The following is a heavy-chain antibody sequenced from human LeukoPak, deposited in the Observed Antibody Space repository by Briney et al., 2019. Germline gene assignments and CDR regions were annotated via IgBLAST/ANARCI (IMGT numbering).Heavy chain of an antibody. J-gene: IGHJ4*01. CDR2: IYYSGST. Sequence: PSETLSLTCTVSGGSISSSDYYWDWIRQPPGMGLEYIGSIYYSGSTYYNPSLKSRVTISVDTSKNQFSLKLSSVTAADTAVYYCARAEQLAIFDYWGHGTLVTVSS. CDR1: GGSISSSDYY. CDR3: ARAEQLAIFDY. V-gene: IGHV4-39*01. D-gene: IGHD6-6*01.